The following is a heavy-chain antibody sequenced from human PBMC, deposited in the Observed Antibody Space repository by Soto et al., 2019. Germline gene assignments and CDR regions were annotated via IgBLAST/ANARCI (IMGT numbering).Heavy chain of an antibody. Sequence: SETLSLTCTVSGGSISSSSYYWGWIRQPPGKGLEWIGSIYYSGSTYYNPSLKSRVTISVDTSKNQFSLKLSSVTAADTAVYYCARQVRGIAAAGTGPLGYWGQGTLVTVSS. CDR2: IYYSGST. CDR1: GGSISSSSYY. CDR3: ARQVRGIAAAGTGPLGY. V-gene: IGHV4-39*01. D-gene: IGHD6-13*01. J-gene: IGHJ4*02.